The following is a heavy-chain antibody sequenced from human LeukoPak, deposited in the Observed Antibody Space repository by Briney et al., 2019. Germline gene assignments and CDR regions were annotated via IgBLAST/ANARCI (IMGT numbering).Heavy chain of an antibody. CDR2: TKRDGSEK. Sequence: GGSLRLPCAASGFTFSNYWMSWVRQAPGKGLEWVANTKRDGSEKYYVDSVKGRFTISRDNAKNSLYLQMNSLRAEDTAVYYCAREERDSVDYWGQGTLVTVSS. D-gene: IGHD3-22*01. J-gene: IGHJ4*02. V-gene: IGHV3-7*05. CDR3: AREERDSVDY. CDR1: GFTFSNYW.